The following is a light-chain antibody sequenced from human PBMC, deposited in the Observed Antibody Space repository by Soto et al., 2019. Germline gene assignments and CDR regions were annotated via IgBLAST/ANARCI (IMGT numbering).Light chain of an antibody. Sequence: EIVWTQSPDTLSLSPGERATLSCRASQTVRNNFLAWYQQKPGQAPRLLISVASSRATGIPDRFSGSGSGTDFSLTISRLEPEDFAVYYCQQYSSSSRTFGQGTKVDIK. V-gene: IGKV3-20*01. CDR3: QQYSSSSRT. CDR2: VAS. CDR1: QTVRNNF. J-gene: IGKJ1*01.